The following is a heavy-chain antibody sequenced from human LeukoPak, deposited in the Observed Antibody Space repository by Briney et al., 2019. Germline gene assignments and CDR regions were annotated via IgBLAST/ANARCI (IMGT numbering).Heavy chain of an antibody. D-gene: IGHD2-21*01. Sequence: NPSQTLSLTCTVSGGSISSGGYYWSWIRQHPGKGLEWIGYIYYSGSTYYNPSLKSRVTISVGTSKNQFSLKLSSVTAADTAVYYCAREPRVVIAPEYYFDYWGQGTLVTVPS. V-gene: IGHV4-31*03. J-gene: IGHJ4*02. CDR3: AREPRVVIAPEYYFDY. CDR2: IYYSGST. CDR1: GGSISSGGYY.